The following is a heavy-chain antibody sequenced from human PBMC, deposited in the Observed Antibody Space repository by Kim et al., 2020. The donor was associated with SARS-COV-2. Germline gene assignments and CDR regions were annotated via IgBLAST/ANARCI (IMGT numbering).Heavy chain of an antibody. CDR1: GGSISSGGYY. V-gene: IGHV4-31*03. D-gene: IGHD3-10*01. J-gene: IGHJ5*02. Sequence: SETLSLTCTVSGGSISSGGYYWSWIRQHPGKGLEWIGYIYYSGSTYYNPSLKSRVTISVDTSKNQFSLKLSSVTAADTAVYYCARAFGSLVWFGELGRLGFDPWGQGTLVTVSS. CDR2: IYYSGST. CDR3: ARAFGSLVWFGELGRLGFDP.